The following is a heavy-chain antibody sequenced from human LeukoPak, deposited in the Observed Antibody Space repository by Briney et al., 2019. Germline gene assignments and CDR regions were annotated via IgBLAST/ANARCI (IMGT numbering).Heavy chain of an antibody. D-gene: IGHD6-13*01. CDR1: GFTFNNYA. CDR3: ARGEGGSWYAFPKH. Sequence: NPGGSLRLSCAASGFTFNNYAMSWVRQAPGKGLEWVSSISSDSISIYYVDSVKGRFTISRDNAKNSLYLQMNSLRAEDTAVYYCARGEGGSWYAFPKHWGQGTLVTVSS. J-gene: IGHJ1*01. CDR2: ISSDSISI. V-gene: IGHV3-21*01.